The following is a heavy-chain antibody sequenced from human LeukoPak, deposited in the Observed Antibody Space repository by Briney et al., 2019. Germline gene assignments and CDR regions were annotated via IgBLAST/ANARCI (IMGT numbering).Heavy chain of an antibody. V-gene: IGHV3-30*18. D-gene: IGHD1-14*01. J-gene: IGHJ6*02. CDR3: AKDLAYYVTGNYYGMDV. Sequence: GGSLRLSCAASGFTFISYGMHWVRQAPGKGLEWVAVISYDGSNKYYADSVKGRFTISRVNSKNTLNLQMNSLRAEDTAVYYCAKDLAYYVTGNYYGMDVWGQGTTVTVSS. CDR1: GFTFISYG. CDR2: ISYDGSNK.